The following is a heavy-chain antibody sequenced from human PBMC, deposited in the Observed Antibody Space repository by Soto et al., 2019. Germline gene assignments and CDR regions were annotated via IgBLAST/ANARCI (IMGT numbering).Heavy chain of an antibody. Sequence: GVSLRLSCAASGLSFSDAWRGWVRHPLGKGPEWVGRIKSQNAGGTIDYAAPVKGRFTISRDASKTTVYLQMNSLRTDDTAVYYCTTDVGIAVRPLLDFWGQGTLVTVSS. CDR1: GLSFSDAW. D-gene: IGHD6-6*01. V-gene: IGHV3-15*01. CDR2: IKSQNAGGTI. J-gene: IGHJ4*02. CDR3: TTDVGIAVRPLLDF.